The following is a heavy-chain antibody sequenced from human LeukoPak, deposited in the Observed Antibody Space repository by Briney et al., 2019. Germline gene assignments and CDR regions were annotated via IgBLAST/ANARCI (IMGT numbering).Heavy chain of an antibody. CDR1: GFIFSDAW. J-gene: IGHJ4*02. Sequence: PGGSLRLSCTASGFIFSDAWMTWVRQAPGQGPEWVGRIKSKGNGGTADYASSVKGRFIISRDDSENTLYLQMNRLRTDATAVYYCSKDLPLTRAWALKYWGQGALVTVSS. CDR2: IKSKGNGGTA. D-gene: IGHD2-2*01. CDR3: SKDLPLTRAWALKY. V-gene: IGHV3-15*03.